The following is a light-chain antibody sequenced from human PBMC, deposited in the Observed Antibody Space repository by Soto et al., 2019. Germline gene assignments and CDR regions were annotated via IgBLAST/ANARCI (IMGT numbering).Light chain of an antibody. CDR3: QQSYSTPPT. CDR1: QNIARY. V-gene: IGKV1-39*01. Sequence: DTQMTQSPSSLSASVGDRVTITCRASQNIARYVNWYQQKPGKAPKLRLFAASSRQPGVPSRFSGSGSGTDFTLTISRLQPEDFATYYCQQSYSTPPTCGGGTKVEIK. CDR2: AAS. J-gene: IGKJ4*01.